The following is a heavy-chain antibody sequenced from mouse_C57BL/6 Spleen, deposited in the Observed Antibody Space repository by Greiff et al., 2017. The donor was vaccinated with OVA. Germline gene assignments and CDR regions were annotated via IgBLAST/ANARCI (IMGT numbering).Heavy chain of an antibody. D-gene: IGHD1-1*01. CDR2: IDPSDSYT. J-gene: IGHJ2*01. Sequence: QVQLQQPGAELVMPGASVKLSCKASGYTFTSYWMHWVKQRPGQGLEWIGEIDPSDSYTNYNQKFKGKSTLTVDKSFSTAYMQLSSLTSEDSAVYYCARSNYGSSYHFDYWGQGTTLTVSS. CDR3: ARSNYGSSYHFDY. CDR1: GYTFTSYW. V-gene: IGHV1-69*01.